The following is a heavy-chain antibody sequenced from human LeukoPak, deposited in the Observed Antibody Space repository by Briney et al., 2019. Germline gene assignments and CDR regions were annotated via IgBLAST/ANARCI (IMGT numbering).Heavy chain of an antibody. V-gene: IGHV4-30-4*01. Sequence: SETLSLTCTVSGGSISSGDYYWSWIRQTPGKGLEWIGYIYYSGSTYYNPSLKSRVTMSVDTSKNQFSLKMSSVTAADTAVYYCASNYGSGSYHYFDYWGQGTLVTVSS. CDR2: IYYSGST. J-gene: IGHJ4*02. CDR3: ASNYGSGSYHYFDY. D-gene: IGHD3-10*01. CDR1: GGSISSGDYY.